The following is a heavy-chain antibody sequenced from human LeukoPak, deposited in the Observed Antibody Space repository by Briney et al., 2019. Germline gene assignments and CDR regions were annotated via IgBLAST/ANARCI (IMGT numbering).Heavy chain of an antibody. V-gene: IGHV3-11*01. J-gene: IGHJ4*02. CDR1: GFTFSDYY. D-gene: IGHD3-10*01. Sequence: GGSLRLSCAASGFTFSDYYMSWIRQAPGKGLEWVSYISSSGSTIYYADSVKGRFTISRDNAKNSLYLQMNSLRAEDTAVYYCARASNVLLWFGELGNFDYWGQGTLVTVSS. CDR3: ARASNVLLWFGELGNFDY. CDR2: ISSSGSTI.